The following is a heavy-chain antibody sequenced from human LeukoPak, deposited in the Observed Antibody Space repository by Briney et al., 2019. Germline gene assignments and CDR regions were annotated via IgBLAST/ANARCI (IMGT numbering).Heavy chain of an antibody. Sequence: GASVKVSCKASGYTFTSYDINWVRQATGQGLEWMGWMNPNGGNTGYAQKFQGRVTITRNTSISTAYMELSSLRSEDTAVYYCARVLGHSSSWYQAKVHFDHWGQGTLVTVSS. J-gene: IGHJ4*02. V-gene: IGHV1-8*03. CDR2: MNPNGGNT. CDR3: ARVLGHSSSWYQAKVHFDH. CDR1: GYTFTSYD. D-gene: IGHD6-13*01.